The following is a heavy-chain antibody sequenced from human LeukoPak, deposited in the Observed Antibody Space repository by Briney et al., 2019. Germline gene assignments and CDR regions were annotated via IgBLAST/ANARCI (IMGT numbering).Heavy chain of an antibody. J-gene: IGHJ6*02. D-gene: IGHD3-10*01. CDR2: LYYSGST. Sequence: SETLSLTCTVSGASISISYWSWTRDPPGKGRECLGYLYYSGSTNYSPSLKCRVHISVEKSKSQPSLNLTSVTAADTALYYSTRDSDDGMDVWGQGTTVTVS. CDR1: GASISISY. CDR3: TRDSDDGMDV. V-gene: IGHV4-59*01.